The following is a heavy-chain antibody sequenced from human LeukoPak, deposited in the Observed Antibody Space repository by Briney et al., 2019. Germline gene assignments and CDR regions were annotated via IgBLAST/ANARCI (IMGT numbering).Heavy chain of an antibody. Sequence: SETLSVTCTVSGYSIISGYFWGWIRQRPGKGLEWIGTMYHSGGTYYNPSLKSRVTISVDTSKNQFSLRLSSVTAADTAMYYCARDRGADTASTDWGQGTLVTVSS. CDR1: GYSIISGYF. CDR2: MYHSGGT. D-gene: IGHD5-18*01. CDR3: ARDRGADTASTD. V-gene: IGHV4-38-2*02. J-gene: IGHJ4*02.